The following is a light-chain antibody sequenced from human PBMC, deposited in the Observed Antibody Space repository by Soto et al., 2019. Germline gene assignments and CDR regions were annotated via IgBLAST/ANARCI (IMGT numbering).Light chain of an antibody. J-gene: IGKJ1*01. CDR2: SVS. Sequence: EIVLTQSPGTLSLSPGERATLSCRASQRVSSSFLAWYQQKPGQAPRLLIYSVSSRATGIPDRFSGRGSGTDFTLTISRLEPEDFAVYYCQQYGSSPWTFGQGTKVEIK. CDR3: QQYGSSPWT. V-gene: IGKV3-20*01. CDR1: QRVSSSF.